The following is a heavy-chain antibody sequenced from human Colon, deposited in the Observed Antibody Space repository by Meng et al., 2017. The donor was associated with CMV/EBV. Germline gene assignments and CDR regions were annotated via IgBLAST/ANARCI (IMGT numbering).Heavy chain of an antibody. J-gene: IGHJ4*02. V-gene: IGHV3-7*01. Sequence: RLSCTASGFDFNNHWMNWVRQVPGKGLEWLANIKKDGSERNYVDSVKGRFTISRDNTQNSLYLQMSSLRVEDTAMYYCMTPTGSSDYWGQGTLVTVSS. CDR2: IKKDGSER. D-gene: IGHD6-6*01. CDR3: MTPTGSSDY. CDR1: GFDFNNHW.